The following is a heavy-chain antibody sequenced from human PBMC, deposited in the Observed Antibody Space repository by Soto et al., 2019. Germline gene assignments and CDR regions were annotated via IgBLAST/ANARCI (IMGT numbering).Heavy chain of an antibody. J-gene: IGHJ4*03. CDR1: GDTFNKYG. CDR2: ISAFNDYT. CDR3: ARGRGVVIPAGTPHAFHL. Sequence: ASVKVSCKACGDTFNKYGFNWVRQAPGQGLEWMGRISAFNDYTNLAQKFQGRITLTTDVSTNTAYMELQILRSDDTAMYYCARGRGVVIPAGTPHAFHLWGQGTRATLSS. V-gene: IGHV1-18*01. D-gene: IGHD2-21*01.